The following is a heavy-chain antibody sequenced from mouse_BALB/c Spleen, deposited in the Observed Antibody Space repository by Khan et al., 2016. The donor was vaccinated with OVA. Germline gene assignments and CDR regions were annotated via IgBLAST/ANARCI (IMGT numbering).Heavy chain of an antibody. CDR2: ISFSGST. CDR3: TRTVYYAYAYSMDY. V-gene: IGHV3-2*02. Sequence: EVQLQESGPGLVKPSQSLSLTCTVTGYSITSDFAWNWVRQFPGNKLEWMGYISFSGSTSYDPSLKSRLSITRDTSKNQFFLQLRSVTPEDTATYYCTRTVYYAYAYSMDYWGQGTTVTVSS. CDR1: GYSITSDFA. D-gene: IGHD2-2*01. J-gene: IGHJ4*01.